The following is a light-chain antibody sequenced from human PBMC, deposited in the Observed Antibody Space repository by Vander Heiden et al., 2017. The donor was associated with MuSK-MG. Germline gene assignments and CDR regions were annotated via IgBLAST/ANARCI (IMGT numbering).Light chain of an antibody. CDR1: QSLLHSNGYNY. CDR2: LGS. CDR3: RQALQTPRT. V-gene: IGKV2-28*01. J-gene: IGKJ1*01. Sequence: IVMTQSPLSLPVTPGQPASISCRSSQSLLHSNGYNYLDSYLQKPGQSPQLLIYLGSNRPSAVPDTFTGSGSGTDFTLKMSRVEAEHIGVYYCRQALQTPRTSGQGTSVELK.